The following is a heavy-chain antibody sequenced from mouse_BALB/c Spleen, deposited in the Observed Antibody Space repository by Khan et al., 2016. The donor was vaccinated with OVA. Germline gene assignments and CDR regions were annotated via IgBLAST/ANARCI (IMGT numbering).Heavy chain of an antibody. CDR1: GFSLPNYG. CDR2: IWSDGST. D-gene: IGHD2-10*01. Sequence: QVQLKESGPGLVAPSQSLSITCTISGFSLPNYGVHWVRQPPGKGLEWLVVIWSDGSTNYNSALKSRLSISKDNSKSQVFLKMNSLQTDDTAMYYCARQPYYHYYIMDYWGQGTSVTVSS. V-gene: IGHV2-6-1*01. J-gene: IGHJ4*01. CDR3: ARQPYYHYYIMDY.